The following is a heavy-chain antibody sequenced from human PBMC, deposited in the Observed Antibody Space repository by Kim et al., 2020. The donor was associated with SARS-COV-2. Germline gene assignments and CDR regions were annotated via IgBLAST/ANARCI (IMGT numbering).Heavy chain of an antibody. V-gene: IGHV6-1*01. J-gene: IGHJ6*02. D-gene: IGHD6-19*01. Sequence: AVSVKSRITINPDTSKNQFSLQLNSVTPEDTAVYYCARARTPGIAVGMDVWGQGTTVTVSS. CDR3: ARARTPGIAVGMDV.